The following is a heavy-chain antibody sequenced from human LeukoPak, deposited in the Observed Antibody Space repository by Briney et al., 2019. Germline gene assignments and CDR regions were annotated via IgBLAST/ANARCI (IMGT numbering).Heavy chain of an antibody. J-gene: IGHJ4*02. CDR2: IWNDGSKE. CDR3: ARVIGWSLFDC. CDR1: GFTFSSYG. D-gene: IGHD2-15*01. Sequence: AESLRLSCAASGFTFSSYGMHWVRQPPAKGMEWEAVIWNDGSKEYLADSVKGRFTISRDNSKNTVYLQMNSLKTEDTAVYYCARVIGWSLFDCWGQGTLVSVSS. V-gene: IGHV3-33*01.